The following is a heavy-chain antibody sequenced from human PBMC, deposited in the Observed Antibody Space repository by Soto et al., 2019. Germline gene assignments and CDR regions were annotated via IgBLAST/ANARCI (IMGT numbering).Heavy chain of an antibody. Sequence: GGSLRLSCAASGFTFSSYGMHWVRQAPGKGLEWVAVIWYDGSNKYYADSVKGRFTISRDNSKNTLYLQMNSLRAEDTAVYYCARAVAGPGFYYYYYGMDVWGQGTTVTVSS. CDR1: GFTFSSYG. V-gene: IGHV3-33*01. CDR2: IWYDGSNK. CDR3: ARAVAGPGFYYYYYGMDV. D-gene: IGHD6-19*01. J-gene: IGHJ6*02.